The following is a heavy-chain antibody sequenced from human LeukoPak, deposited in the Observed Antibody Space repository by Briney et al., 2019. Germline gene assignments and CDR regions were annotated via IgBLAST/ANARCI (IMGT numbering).Heavy chain of an antibody. CDR3: AREGDRYDFWSGYNNWFDP. D-gene: IGHD3-3*01. CDR2: IIPIFGTA. Sequence: GASVKVSCKASGGTFSSYAISWVRQAPGQGLEWMGGIIPIFGTANYAQKFQGRVTITADESTSTAYMELSSLRSEDTAVYYCAREGDRYDFWSGYNNWFDPGGQGPLVTVSS. CDR1: GGTFSSYA. V-gene: IGHV1-69*13. J-gene: IGHJ5*02.